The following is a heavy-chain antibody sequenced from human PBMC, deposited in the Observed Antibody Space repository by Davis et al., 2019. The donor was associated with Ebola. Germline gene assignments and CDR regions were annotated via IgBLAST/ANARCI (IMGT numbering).Heavy chain of an antibody. CDR2: ISYDGSNK. CDR3: VGSGFDY. J-gene: IGHJ4*02. Sequence: GESLKISCAASGFTFSSYGMHWVRQAPGKGLEWVAVISYDGSNKYYADSVKGRFTISRDNSKNTLYLQMNSLRAEDTAVYYCVGSGFDYWGQGILVTVSS. D-gene: IGHD6-25*01. V-gene: IGHV3-30*03. CDR1: GFTFSSYG.